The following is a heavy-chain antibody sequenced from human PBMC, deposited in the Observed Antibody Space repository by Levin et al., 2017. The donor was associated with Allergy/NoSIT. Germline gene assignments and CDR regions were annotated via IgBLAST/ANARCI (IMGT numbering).Heavy chain of an antibody. CDR2: IYSGGST. J-gene: IGHJ6*02. CDR1: GFTVSSNY. D-gene: IGHD3-10*01. Sequence: GESLKISCAASGFTVSSNYMSWVRQAPGKGLEWVSVIYSGGSTYYADSVKGRFTISRDNSKNTLYLQMNSLRAEDTAVYYCAREIAYGSGSRISYYYYGMDVWGQGTTVTVSS. V-gene: IGHV3-66*01. CDR3: AREIAYGSGSRISYYYYGMDV.